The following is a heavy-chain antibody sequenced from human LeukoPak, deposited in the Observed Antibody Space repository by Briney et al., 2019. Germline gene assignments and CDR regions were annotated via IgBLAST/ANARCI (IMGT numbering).Heavy chain of an antibody. D-gene: IGHD3-3*01. CDR3: ARDSPGIMIFGVVTPN. Sequence: GGSLRLSCAASGFTFSTFGMHWVRQAPGKGLEWVAKIIQDGSEKYYVDSVKGRFTISRDNAKNSLYLQMNSLRAEDTAVYYCARDSPGIMIFGVVTPNGGQGTLVTVSS. J-gene: IGHJ4*02. V-gene: IGHV3-7*05. CDR1: GFTFSTFG. CDR2: IIQDGSEK.